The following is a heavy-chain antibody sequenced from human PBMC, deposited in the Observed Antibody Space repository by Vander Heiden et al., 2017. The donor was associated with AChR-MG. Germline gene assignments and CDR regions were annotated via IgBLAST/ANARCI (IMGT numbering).Heavy chain of an antibody. CDR3: AKCSDYYYGMDV. CDR2: IRGSGGST. J-gene: IGHJ6*02. CDR1: AFTFSSDG. Sequence: EVQWLESGGGLVPPGGSLRLSCAASAFTFSSDGMSWVRQEQGEGLEWVSAIRGSGGSTYYADSVKGRFTISRDNSKNTLYLQMNSLRAEDTAVYYCAKCSDYYYGMDVWGQGTTVTVSS. V-gene: IGHV3-23*01. D-gene: IGHD3-10*02.